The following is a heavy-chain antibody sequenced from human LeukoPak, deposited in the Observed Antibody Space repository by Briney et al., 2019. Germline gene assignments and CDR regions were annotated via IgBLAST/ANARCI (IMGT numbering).Heavy chain of an antibody. D-gene: IGHD2-21*01. CDR3: AKQPYNYYYLDV. CDR2: IVGDSSKT. J-gene: IGHJ6*03. V-gene: IGHV3-23*01. Sequence: PGGSLRLSCAISGLTFHDYAMTWVHQAPGKGLEWVSTIVGDSSKTYYADSVKGRFTISRDNSNYMLFLHMNSLRAEDTAIYYCAKQPYNYYYLDVWGKGTTVTVSS. CDR1: GLTFHDYA.